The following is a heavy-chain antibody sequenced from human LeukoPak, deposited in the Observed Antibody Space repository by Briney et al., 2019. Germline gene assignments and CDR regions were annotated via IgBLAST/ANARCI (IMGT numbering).Heavy chain of an antibody. D-gene: IGHD3-10*01. CDR3: ARGRYYYGSGPYMDV. J-gene: IGHJ6*03. CDR2: INHSGST. CDR1: GGSFSGYY. V-gene: IGHV4-34*01. Sequence: SETLSLTCAVYGGSFSGYYWSWIRQPPGKGLERIGEINHSGSTNYNPSLKSRVTISVDTSKNQFSLKLSSVTAADTAVYYCARGRYYYGSGPYMDVWGKGTTVTVSS.